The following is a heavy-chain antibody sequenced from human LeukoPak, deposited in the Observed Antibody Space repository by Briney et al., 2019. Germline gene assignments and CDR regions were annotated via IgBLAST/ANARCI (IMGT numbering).Heavy chain of an antibody. CDR1: GFTFSSYA. V-gene: IGHV3-23*01. CDR3: AKDVGKWESLHFFDY. Sequence: GGSLRLSCAASGFTFSSYAMSWVRQAPGKGLEWVSGISGSGSGYSTYFADSVKGRFTISRDNSKNTLYLQMNSLRADDTAVYYCAKDVGKWESLHFFDYWGQGTLVAVSS. D-gene: IGHD1-26*01. J-gene: IGHJ4*02. CDR2: ISGSGSGYST.